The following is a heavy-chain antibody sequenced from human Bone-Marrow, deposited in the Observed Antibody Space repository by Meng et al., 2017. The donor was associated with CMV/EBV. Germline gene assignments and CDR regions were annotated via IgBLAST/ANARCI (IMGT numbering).Heavy chain of an antibody. V-gene: IGHV4-39*01. CDR1: GGSSSSSSCY. D-gene: IGHD1-26*01. CDR2: IYYSGST. CDR3: GATTPGWYFDL. J-gene: IGHJ2*01. Sequence: RSFSGGSSSSSSCYWGWIRQPPGKGLEWIGSIYYSGSTYYNPSLKSRVTISVDTSKNQFSLKLSSVTAADTAVYYCGATTPGWYFDLWGRGTLVTVSS.